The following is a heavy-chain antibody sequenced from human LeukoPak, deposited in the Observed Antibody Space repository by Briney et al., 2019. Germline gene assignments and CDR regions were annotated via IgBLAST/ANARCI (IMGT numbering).Heavy chain of an antibody. J-gene: IGHJ3*02. Sequence: GGSLRLSCAASGFIFSSYGMHWVRQAPGKGLEWVAFIRYDGTNKYYADSVKGRFTISRDDSKNTLYLQTSSLRAEDTAVYYCAKEKSSGWHDAFDIGGQGTTVTVSS. CDR2: IRYDGTNK. CDR1: GFIFSSYG. V-gene: IGHV3-30*02. D-gene: IGHD6-19*01. CDR3: AKEKSSGWHDAFDI.